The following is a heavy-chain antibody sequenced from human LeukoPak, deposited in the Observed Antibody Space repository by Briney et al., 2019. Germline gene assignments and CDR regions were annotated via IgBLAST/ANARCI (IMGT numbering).Heavy chain of an antibody. CDR2: IYYSGST. Sequence: SETLSLTCTVSGGSISSSSYYWGWIRQPPGKGLEWIGSIYYSGSTYYNPSLKSRVTISVDTSKNQFSLKLSSVTAADTAVYYCAMVRGETVYYYYYMDVWGKGTTVTVSS. D-gene: IGHD3-10*01. V-gene: IGHV4-39*07. CDR3: AMVRGETVYYYYYMDV. CDR1: GGSISSSSYY. J-gene: IGHJ6*03.